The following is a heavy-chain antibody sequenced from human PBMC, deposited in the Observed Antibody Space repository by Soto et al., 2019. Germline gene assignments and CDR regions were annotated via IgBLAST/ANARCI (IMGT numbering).Heavy chain of an antibody. Sequence: EVQLVESGGDLVQPGGSLRLSCEASGFSISTYAMDWVRQAPGKGLEWLSYSTWDGSNIFYADSIRGRFTMSRDNAKNSLYLQINSLRAEDTAVYYCARDGNRGYDVDLWGQGTLVTVS. D-gene: IGHD5-12*01. J-gene: IGHJ5*02. CDR2: STWDGSNI. CDR1: GFSISTYA. V-gene: IGHV3-48*01. CDR3: ARDGNRGYDVDL.